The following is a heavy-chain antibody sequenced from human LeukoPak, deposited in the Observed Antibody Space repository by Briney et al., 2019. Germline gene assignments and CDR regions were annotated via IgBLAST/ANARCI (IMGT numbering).Heavy chain of an antibody. CDR2: INPNSGDT. V-gene: IGHV1-2*02. J-gene: IGHJ4*02. Sequence: GASVKVSCKASGYTFTGYYIHWLRQVPGQGLEWMGWINPNSGDTIYAQKFKGSVTMTTDTSISTAYMELRRLKSDDTAVYYCATTKYHSSGYFWGQGTLLTVSS. D-gene: IGHD3-22*01. CDR3: ATTKYHSSGYF. CDR1: GYTFTGYY.